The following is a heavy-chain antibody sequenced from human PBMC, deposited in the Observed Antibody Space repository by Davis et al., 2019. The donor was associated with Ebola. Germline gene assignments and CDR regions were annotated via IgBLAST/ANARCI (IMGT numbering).Heavy chain of an antibody. Sequence: AASVKVSCKASGYTFTSYAMHWVRQAPGQRLEWMGWINAGNGNTKYSQKFQGRVTITRDTSASTAYMELSSLRSEDTAVYYCATGGGTSRWGFYYYGMDVWGQGTTVTVSS. CDR2: INAGNGNT. CDR1: GYTFTSYA. CDR3: ATGGGTSRWGFYYYGMDV. D-gene: IGHD2-2*01. J-gene: IGHJ6*02. V-gene: IGHV1-3*01.